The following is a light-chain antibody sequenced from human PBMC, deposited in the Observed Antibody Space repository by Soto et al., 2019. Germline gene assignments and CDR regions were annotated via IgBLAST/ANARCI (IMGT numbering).Light chain of an antibody. Sequence: DIQMTQSPSTLSGSVGDRVTIPCRASQTISSWLAWYQQKPGKAPKLLIYKASTLKSGVPSRFSGSGSGIDFTLTISSLEPEDFAVYYCQQRSNWWTVGQGTKVDIK. CDR3: QQRSNWWT. CDR1: QTISSW. CDR2: KAS. J-gene: IGKJ1*01. V-gene: IGKV1-5*03.